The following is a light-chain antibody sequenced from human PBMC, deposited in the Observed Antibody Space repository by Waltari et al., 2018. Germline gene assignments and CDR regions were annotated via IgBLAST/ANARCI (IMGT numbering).Light chain of an antibody. CDR2: AAS. CDR3: QQTYSPPRT. CDR1: QRISNY. Sequence: DIQMTQSPSSLSASAGDRVTITCRASQRISNYLNWYQQKPGKAPNLLISAASSLKIGVPTRFSGSGSGTEFTLTINSLQPEDFATYYCQQTYSPPRTFGQGTKVEVK. J-gene: IGKJ1*01. V-gene: IGKV1-39*01.